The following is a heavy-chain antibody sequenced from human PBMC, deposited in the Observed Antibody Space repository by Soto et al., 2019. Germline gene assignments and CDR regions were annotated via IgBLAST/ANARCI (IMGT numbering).Heavy chain of an antibody. V-gene: IGHV1-8*01. D-gene: IGHD3-22*01. Sequence: ALVKVYCKAHGCNFTSYDIQWVRHSPGQGRAWMGCMNRTSGNTGCAQKLPGIVTMSRNTSSRTAHMELISLSSADTAVYDFGTAAYEQIEFDYWGQGTLVTVSS. CDR2: MNRTSGNT. CDR1: GCNFTSYD. CDR3: GTAAYEQIEFDY. J-gene: IGHJ4*02.